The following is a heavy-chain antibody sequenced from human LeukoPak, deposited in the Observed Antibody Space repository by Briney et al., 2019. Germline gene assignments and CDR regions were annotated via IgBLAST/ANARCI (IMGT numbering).Heavy chain of an antibody. D-gene: IGHD6-19*01. Sequence: PSETLSLTCAVYGGSFSGYYWSWIRQPPGKGLEWIGRIYTSGSTNYNPSLKSRVTMSVDTSKNQFSLKLSSVTAADTAVYYCARGPVAGRRYYFDYWGQGTLVTVSS. CDR3: ARGPVAGRRYYFDY. V-gene: IGHV4-59*10. CDR1: GGSFSGYY. CDR2: IYTSGST. J-gene: IGHJ4*02.